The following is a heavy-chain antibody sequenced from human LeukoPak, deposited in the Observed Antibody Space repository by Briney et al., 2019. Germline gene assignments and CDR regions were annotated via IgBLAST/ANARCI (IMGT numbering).Heavy chain of an antibody. CDR2: ISGSGGST. CDR3: AKGQLNYYDSSGYSAYYYGMDV. Sequence: GWSLRLSCAASGFTFSSYAMSWVRQTPGKGLEWVSAISGSGGSTHYADSVKGRFTISRDNSKNTLYLQMNSLRAEDTAVYYCAKGQLNYYDSSGYSAYYYGMDVWGQGTTVTVSS. CDR1: GFTFSSYA. D-gene: IGHD3-22*01. V-gene: IGHV3-23*01. J-gene: IGHJ6*02.